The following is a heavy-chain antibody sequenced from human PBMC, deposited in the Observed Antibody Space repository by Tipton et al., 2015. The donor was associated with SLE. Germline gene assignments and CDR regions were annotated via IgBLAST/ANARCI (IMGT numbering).Heavy chain of an antibody. CDR3: ARAEREGYNRDAFDI. D-gene: IGHD5-24*01. V-gene: IGHV1-18*01. CDR2: ISAYNGNT. Sequence: QSGPEVKKPGASVKVSCKASGYTFTSYGISWVRQAPGQGLEWMGWISAYNGNTNYAQKLQGRVTMTPDTSTSTAYMELRSLRSDDTAVYYCARAEREGYNRDAFDIWGQGTMVTVSS. CDR1: GYTFTSYG. J-gene: IGHJ3*02.